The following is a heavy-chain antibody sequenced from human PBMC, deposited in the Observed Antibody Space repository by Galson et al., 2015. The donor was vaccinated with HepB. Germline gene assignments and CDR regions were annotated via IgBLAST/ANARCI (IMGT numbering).Heavy chain of an antibody. Sequence: SVKVSCKASGGTFSSYAISWVRQAPGQGLEWMGGIIPIFGTANYAQKFQGRVTITADESTSTAYMELSSLRSEDTAVYYCARGGRQQLVSFGMDVWGQGTTVTVSS. J-gene: IGHJ6*02. V-gene: IGHV1-69*13. CDR1: GGTFSSYA. CDR2: IIPIFGTA. CDR3: ARGGRQQLVSFGMDV. D-gene: IGHD6-13*01.